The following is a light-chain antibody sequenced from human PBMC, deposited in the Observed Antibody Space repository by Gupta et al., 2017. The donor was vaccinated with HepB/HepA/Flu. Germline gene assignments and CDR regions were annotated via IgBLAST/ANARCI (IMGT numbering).Light chain of an antibody. CDR3: QVWDSSIVV. Sequence: SYYLPQPLSVSVALGQTARITCGGNNIGNKNVHWYQQKPGQAPVLVIYRDSNRPSGIPERFSGSNSGNTATLXIXRAQAGXEADYYCQVWDSSIVVFGGGTKLTVL. V-gene: IGLV3-9*01. CDR1: NIGNKN. J-gene: IGLJ2*01. CDR2: RDS.